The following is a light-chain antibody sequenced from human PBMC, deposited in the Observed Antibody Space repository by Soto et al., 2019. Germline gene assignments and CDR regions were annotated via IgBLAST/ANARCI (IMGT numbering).Light chain of an antibody. J-gene: IGKJ1*01. CDR3: QQHYSTPRM. Sequence: DIVMTQSPDSLAVSLGERASINCRSSQSVLYSSNNKNYLAWYQQKAGQPPKLLIYWASTRESGVPDRFSGSGSGTDFTLTINSLQADDVAVYYCQQHYSTPRMFGQGIKVEIK. CDR1: QSVLYSSNNKNY. CDR2: WAS. V-gene: IGKV4-1*01.